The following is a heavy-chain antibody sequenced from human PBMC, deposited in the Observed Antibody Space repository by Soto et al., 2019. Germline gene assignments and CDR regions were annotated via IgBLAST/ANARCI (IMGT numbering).Heavy chain of an antibody. Sequence: QVQLQESGPGLVKPSETLSLPCTVSGGSISSYYWSWLRPPPGKGLEWIGYIYYSGRTSYNPSLKSRVTMSVDTSKIQFSLKLTSVTAADTAVYFCARDRIRGAAAGTYGLDVWGQGTTVTVS. CDR1: GGSISSYY. CDR3: ARDRIRGAAAGTYGLDV. D-gene: IGHD6-13*01. V-gene: IGHV4-59*01. J-gene: IGHJ6*02. CDR2: IYYSGRT.